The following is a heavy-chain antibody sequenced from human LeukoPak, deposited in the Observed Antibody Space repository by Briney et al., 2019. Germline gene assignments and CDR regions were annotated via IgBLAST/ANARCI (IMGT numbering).Heavy chain of an antibody. CDR1: GVTVSSNH. CDR3: ARDRAGDFDY. D-gene: IGHD6-19*01. Sequence: GGSLRLSCAVSGVTVSSNHMSWVRQAPGKGLEWVSAIYSGGGTYYADSVKGRFTISRENANNSLYLQMNSLRAGDTAMYYCARDRAGDFDYWGQGTLVTVSS. CDR2: IYSGGGT. J-gene: IGHJ4*02. V-gene: IGHV3-66*01.